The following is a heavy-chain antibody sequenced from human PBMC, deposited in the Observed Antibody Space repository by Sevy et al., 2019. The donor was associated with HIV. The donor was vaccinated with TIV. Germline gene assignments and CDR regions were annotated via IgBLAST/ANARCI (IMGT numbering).Heavy chain of an antibody. CDR3: ARDMLPYDYVWGSYRYLAGFDY. CDR2: ISSSSSYI. V-gene: IGHV3-21*01. J-gene: IGHJ4*02. Sequence: GGSLRLSCAASGFTFSSYSMNWVRQAPGKGLEWVSSISSSSSYIYYADSGKGRFTISRDNAKNSLYLQMNSLRAEDTAVYYCARDMLPYDYVWGSYRYLAGFDYWGQGTLVTVSS. CDR1: GFTFSSYS. D-gene: IGHD3-16*02.